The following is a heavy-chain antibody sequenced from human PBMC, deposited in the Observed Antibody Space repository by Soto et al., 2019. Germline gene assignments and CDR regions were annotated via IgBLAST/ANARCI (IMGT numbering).Heavy chain of an antibody. J-gene: IGHJ4*02. CDR3: ARERAVPGPDLEY. CDR1: GFSFSDHY. V-gene: IGHV3-72*01. D-gene: IGHD6-19*01. CDR2: TRNKGNSYTT. Sequence: EVQLVESGGGLVQPGGSLRLSCVVSGFSFSDHYMNWVRQAPGKGLEWVGRTRNKGNSYTTEYAASVKDRLTISRDDSKNSLYLQMNSLKSDDTAVYYCARERAVPGPDLEYWGQGTLVTVSS.